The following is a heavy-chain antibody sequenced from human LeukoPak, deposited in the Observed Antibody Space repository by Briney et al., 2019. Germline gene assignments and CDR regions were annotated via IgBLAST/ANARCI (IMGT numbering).Heavy chain of an antibody. CDR1: GFTFRSYW. V-gene: IGHV3-74*01. D-gene: IGHD1-26*01. CDR3: ARGWEQLAY. CDR2: IKNDGRST. J-gene: IGHJ4*02. Sequence: GGSLRLSCAASGFTFRSYWMHWVRQAPGKGLVWVSRIKNDGRSTNYADSVKGRFTISRDNAKNTLYLQMNSLRAEDTAVYYCARGWEQLAYWGQGTLVTVSS.